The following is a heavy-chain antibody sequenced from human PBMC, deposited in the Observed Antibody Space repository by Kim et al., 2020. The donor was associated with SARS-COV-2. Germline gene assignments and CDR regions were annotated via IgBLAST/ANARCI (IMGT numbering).Heavy chain of an antibody. J-gene: IGHJ4*02. CDR2: IKQDGSEK. Sequence: GGSLRLSCAASGFTFSSYWMSWVRQAPGKGLEWVANIKQDGSEKYYVDSVKGRFTISRDNAKNSLYLQMNSLRAEDTAVYYCARDKSSSPIVVQYYFDYWGQGTLVTVSS. D-gene: IGHD3-22*01. CDR1: GFTFSSYW. V-gene: IGHV3-7*01. CDR3: ARDKSSSPIVVQYYFDY.